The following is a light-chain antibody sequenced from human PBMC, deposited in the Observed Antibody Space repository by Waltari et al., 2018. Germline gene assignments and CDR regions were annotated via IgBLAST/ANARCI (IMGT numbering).Light chain of an antibody. V-gene: IGLV1-51*02. CDR1: RSNIGNTY. CDR3: GTWDSSLSGAV. CDR2: EDT. Sequence: QSVLTQPPSVSAAPGQSVTISCSGGRSNIGNTYVSWYRQFPGTAPKLLIYEDTERPSGIAGRFSGSKSGTSATLDITGLQAGDEADYYCGTWDSSLSGAVFGGGTHLTVL. J-gene: IGLJ7*01.